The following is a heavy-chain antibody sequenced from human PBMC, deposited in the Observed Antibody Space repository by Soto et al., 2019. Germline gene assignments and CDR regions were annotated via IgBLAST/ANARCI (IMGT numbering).Heavy chain of an antibody. D-gene: IGHD2-15*01. CDR2: IIPIFGTA. CDR3: AKRGYCSGGSCYYYGMDV. Sequence: SVKVSCKASGGTFSSYAISWVRQAPGQGLEWMGGIIPIFGTANYAQKFQGRVTITADESTSTAYMELSSLRSEDTAVYYCAKRGYCSGGSCYYYGMDVWGRGTTVTVSS. CDR1: GGTFSSYA. J-gene: IGHJ6*02. V-gene: IGHV1-69*13.